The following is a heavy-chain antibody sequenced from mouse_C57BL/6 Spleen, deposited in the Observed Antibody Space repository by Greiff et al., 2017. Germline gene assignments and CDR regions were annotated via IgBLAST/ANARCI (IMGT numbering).Heavy chain of an antibody. J-gene: IGHJ1*03. CDR2: ISYSGST. Sequence: EVQLQESGPGLAKPSQTLSLTCSVTGYSITSDYWNWIRKFPGNKLEYMGYISYSGSTYYNPSLKSRISITRDTSKNQYYLQLNSVTTEDTATYYCARSITTVVATEDWYCDVWGTGTTVTVSS. D-gene: IGHD1-1*01. CDR1: GYSITSDY. V-gene: IGHV3-8*01. CDR3: ARSITTVVATEDWYCDV.